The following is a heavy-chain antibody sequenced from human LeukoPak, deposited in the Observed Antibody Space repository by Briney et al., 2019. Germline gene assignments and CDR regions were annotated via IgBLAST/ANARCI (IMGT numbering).Heavy chain of an antibody. D-gene: IGHD4/OR15-4a*01. Sequence: SGPALVKPTQTLTLTCTFSGFSLTTTGMRVSWIRQPPGKALEWLARSDWDDDKFYSTSLKTRLTISKDTSKNQVVLTMTNMDPVDTATYYCARLQGATIGAKWFDPWGQGTLVTVSS. V-gene: IGHV2-70*04. CDR3: ARLQGATIGAKWFDP. J-gene: IGHJ5*02. CDR2: SDWDDDK. CDR1: GFSLTTTGMR.